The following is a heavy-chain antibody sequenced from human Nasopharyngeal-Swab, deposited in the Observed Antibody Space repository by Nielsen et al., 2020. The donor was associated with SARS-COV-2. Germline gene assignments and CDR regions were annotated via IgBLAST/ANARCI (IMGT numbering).Heavy chain of an antibody. V-gene: IGHV4-39*01. J-gene: IGHJ4*02. D-gene: IGHD1-26*01. CDR1: GGSIGSHNYY. CDR2: IYYSGST. CDR3: ARLPPLQVGTSTFDY. Sequence: SETLSLTCTVSGGSIGSHNYYWGWIRQPPGRGLEWIASIYYSGSTYYNPSLKSRVTMSVDTSKNQFSLKLSSVTAADTAVYYCARLPPLQVGTSTFDYWGQGSLVTVSS.